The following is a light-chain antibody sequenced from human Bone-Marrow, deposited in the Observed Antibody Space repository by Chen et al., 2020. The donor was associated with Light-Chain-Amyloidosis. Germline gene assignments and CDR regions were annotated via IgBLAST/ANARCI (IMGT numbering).Light chain of an antibody. J-gene: IGLJ1*01. Sequence: QSALTQPASVSGSPGQALTISCTGTSGHVGGDNHVSWYQQHPDKAPKLMIYEFTNRPSWVPDRFSGSKSDNTASLTISGLQTEDEADYFCSSYTSTNTLVFGSGTRVTVL. CDR1: SGHVGGDNH. V-gene: IGLV2-14*01. CDR2: EFT. CDR3: SSYTSTNTLV.